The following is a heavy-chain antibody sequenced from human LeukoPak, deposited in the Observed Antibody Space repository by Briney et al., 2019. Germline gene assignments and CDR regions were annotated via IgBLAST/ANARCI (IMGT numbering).Heavy chain of an antibody. D-gene: IGHD3-22*01. Sequence: SETLSLTCTVSGGSISSGDYYWGWIRQPPGKGLEWIGSIYHSGSTYYNPSLKSRVTISVDTSKNQFSLKLSSVTAADTAVYYCASLYYYDSSGYYYGFDYWGQGTLVTVSS. CDR2: IYHSGST. CDR3: ASLYYYDSSGYYYGFDY. V-gene: IGHV4-39*01. CDR1: GGSISSGDYY. J-gene: IGHJ4*02.